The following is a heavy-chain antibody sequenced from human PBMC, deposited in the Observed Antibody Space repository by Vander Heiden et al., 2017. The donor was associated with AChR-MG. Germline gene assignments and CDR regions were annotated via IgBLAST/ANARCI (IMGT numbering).Heavy chain of an antibody. V-gene: IGHV4-39*01. J-gene: IGHJ6*03. Sequence: QLQLQESGPGLVKPSETLSLTCTVSGGSISSSSYYWGWIRQPPGKGLEWIGSIYYSGSTYYNPSLKSRVTISVDTSKNQFSLKLSSVTAADTAVYYCARPYSSSSRRPRGYYYYYMDVWGKGTTVTVSS. CDR1: GGSISSSSYY. D-gene: IGHD6-6*01. CDR2: IYYSGST. CDR3: ARPYSSSSRRPRGYYYYYMDV.